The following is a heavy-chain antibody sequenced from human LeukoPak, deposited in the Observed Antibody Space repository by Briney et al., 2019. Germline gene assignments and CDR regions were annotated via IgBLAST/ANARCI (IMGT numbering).Heavy chain of an antibody. CDR3: ARGNRGDNWNDPVIAFDV. CDR1: GGSFSGYY. D-gene: IGHD1-1*01. Sequence: SSETLSLTCAVYGGSFSGYYWNWIRQPPGKGLEWSGEINHRGSTNYNPSLKRRVTISIDTSKTQFSLKLTFVTAADTGVYYCARGNRGDNWNDPVIAFDVWGRGTMVTVS. CDR2: INHRGST. V-gene: IGHV4-34*01. J-gene: IGHJ3*01.